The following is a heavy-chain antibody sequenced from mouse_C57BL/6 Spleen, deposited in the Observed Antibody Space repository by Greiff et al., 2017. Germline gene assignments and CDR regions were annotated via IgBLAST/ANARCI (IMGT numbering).Heavy chain of an antibody. CDR3: AMGPITTVVARAMDY. V-gene: IGHV1-52*01. CDR2: IDPSDSET. J-gene: IGHJ4*01. D-gene: IGHD1-1*01. CDR1: GYTFTSYW. Sequence: QVQLQQPGAELVRPGSSVKLSCKASGYTFTSYWMHWVKQRPIQGLEWIGNIDPSDSETHYNQKFKDKATLTVDKSSSTAYMQLSSLTSEDSAVYYCAMGPITTVVARAMDYWGQGTSVTVSS.